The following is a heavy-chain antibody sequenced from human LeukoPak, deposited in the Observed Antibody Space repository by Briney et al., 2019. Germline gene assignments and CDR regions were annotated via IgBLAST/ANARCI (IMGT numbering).Heavy chain of an antibody. D-gene: IGHD2-21*01. CDR1: GGTFSSYG. V-gene: IGHV1-18*01. CDR2: ISAYNGNT. CDR3: ARDRRVAHDLDY. J-gene: IGHJ4*02. Sequence: ASVKVSCKASGGTFSSYGISWVRQAPGQGLEWMGWISAYNGNTNYAQKLQGRVTMTTDTSTSTAYMELRSLRSDDTAVYYCARDRRVAHDLDYWGQGTLVTVSS.